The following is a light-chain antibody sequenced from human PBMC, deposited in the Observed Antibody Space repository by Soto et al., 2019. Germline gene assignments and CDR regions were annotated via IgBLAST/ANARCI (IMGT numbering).Light chain of an antibody. V-gene: IGLV2-8*01. Sequence: QSALTQPPSASGSPGQSVTISCTGTSSDVGGYNYVSWYQQHPGKAPKLMIYEVSKRPSGVPDRFSGSKSGNTASLTVSGLQAEDEADYYCRSYAGSNNFLFGGGTQLTVL. CDR1: SSDVGGYNY. CDR2: EVS. J-gene: IGLJ2*01. CDR3: RSYAGSNNFL.